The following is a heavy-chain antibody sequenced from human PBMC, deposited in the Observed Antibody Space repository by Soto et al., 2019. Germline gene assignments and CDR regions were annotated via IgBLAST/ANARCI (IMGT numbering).Heavy chain of an antibody. CDR3: ARDLPHSSSWYCDYYYGMDV. D-gene: IGHD6-13*01. CDR1: GGYISSYY. CDR2: IYTSGST. Sequence: SETLSLTCTVSGGYISSYYWSWIRQPAGKGLEWIGRIYTSGSTNYNPSLKSRVTMSVDTSKNQFSLKLSSVTAADTAVYYCARDLPHSSSWYCDYYYGMDVWGQGTTVTVSS. J-gene: IGHJ6*02. V-gene: IGHV4-4*07.